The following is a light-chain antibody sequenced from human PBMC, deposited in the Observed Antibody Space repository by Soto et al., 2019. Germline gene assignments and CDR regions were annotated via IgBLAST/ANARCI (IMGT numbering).Light chain of an antibody. Sequence: AIQMTQSPSSLSASVGDRVTITCRASQGIRNDLNWYQQKPWKAPKLLIYAASSLQSGVPSKFSGSGSGTDFTLTISSLQPEDFATYYCLQDYNYPRTFGQGTKVEIK. CDR1: QGIRND. CDR3: LQDYNYPRT. V-gene: IGKV1-6*01. J-gene: IGKJ1*01. CDR2: AAS.